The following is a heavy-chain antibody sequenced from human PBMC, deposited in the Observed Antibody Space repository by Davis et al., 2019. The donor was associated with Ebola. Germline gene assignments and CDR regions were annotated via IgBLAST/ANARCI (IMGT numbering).Heavy chain of an antibody. CDR2: INSDGRST. Sequence: HTGGSLRLSCAASGFTFSNYWMHWVRQAPGKGLVWVSRINSDGRSTSYADSVKGRFTISRGNAKNTLYLQMNSLRAEDTAVYYCAREPSITIFGVVASGLDVWGKGTTVTVSS. CDR3: AREPSITIFGVVASGLDV. CDR1: GFTFSNYW. V-gene: IGHV3-74*01. D-gene: IGHD3-3*01. J-gene: IGHJ6*04.